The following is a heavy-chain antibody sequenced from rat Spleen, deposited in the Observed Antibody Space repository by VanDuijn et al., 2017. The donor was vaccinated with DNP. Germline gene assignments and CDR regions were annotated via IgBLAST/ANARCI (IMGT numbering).Heavy chain of an antibody. J-gene: IGHJ2*01. V-gene: IGHV2-6*01. CDR3: TRDDTIVAIWY. D-gene: IGHD1-2*01. CDR1: GFSLTSYT. CDR2: ISSGGST. Sequence: QVQLKESGPGLVQPSQTLSLTCTVSGFSLTSYTVSWVRQPPGKGLEWLATISSGGSTFYNSPLKSRLTISRDTSKSQVFLRINSLQTEDTATYFCTRDDTIVAIWYWGQGVMVTVSS.